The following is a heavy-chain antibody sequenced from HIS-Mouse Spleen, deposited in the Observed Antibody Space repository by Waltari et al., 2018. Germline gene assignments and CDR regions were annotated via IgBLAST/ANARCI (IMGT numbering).Heavy chain of an antibody. Sequence: QVQLVESGGGVVQPGRSLRLSCAASGVTFSSYGMHWVGQAPGKGLEWVAVIWYDGSNKYYADSVKGRFTISRDNSKNTLYLQMNSLRAEDTAVYYCAKGGLMVYAIGDYWGQGTLVTVSS. V-gene: IGHV3-33*06. D-gene: IGHD2-8*01. J-gene: IGHJ4*02. CDR1: GVTFSSYG. CDR3: AKGGLMVYAIGDY. CDR2: IWYDGSNK.